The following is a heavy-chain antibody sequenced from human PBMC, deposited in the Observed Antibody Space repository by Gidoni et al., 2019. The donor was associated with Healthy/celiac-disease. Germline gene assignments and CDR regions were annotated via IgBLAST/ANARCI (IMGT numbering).Heavy chain of an antibody. CDR3: ARVTRPYCGGDCGDAFDI. J-gene: IGHJ3*02. CDR2: IYHSGST. CDR1: GGSISSSNW. Sequence: QVQLQESGPGLVKPSGTLSLTCAVSGGSISSSNWWSWVRQPPGKGLEWIGEIYHSGSTNYNPSLKSRVTISVDKSKNQFSLKLSSVTAADTAVYYCARVTRPYCGGDCGDAFDIWGQGTMVTVSS. V-gene: IGHV4-4*02. D-gene: IGHD2-21*01.